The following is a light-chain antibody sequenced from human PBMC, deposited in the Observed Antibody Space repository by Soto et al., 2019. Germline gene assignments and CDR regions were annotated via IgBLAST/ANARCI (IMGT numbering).Light chain of an antibody. CDR2: DAS. Sequence: DIQITQSPSTLSAYVGDGVAITCRASQSISSWLAWYQQKPGKAPKLLIYDASSLESGVPSRFSGSGSGTEFTLTISSLEPEDFAVYYCQHRFNWPWTFGQGTKVDTK. CDR3: QHRFNWPWT. V-gene: IGKV1-5*01. CDR1: QSISSW. J-gene: IGKJ1*01.